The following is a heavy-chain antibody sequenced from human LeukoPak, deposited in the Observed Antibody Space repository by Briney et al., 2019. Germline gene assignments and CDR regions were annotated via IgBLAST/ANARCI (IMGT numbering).Heavy chain of an antibody. J-gene: IGHJ5*02. CDR3: ARGPRRTYRGVCYLGCWFDP. V-gene: IGHV4-61*02. CDR2: IYTSGST. Sequence: SETLSLTCTVSGGSISSGSYYWSWIRQPAGKGLEWIGRIYTSGSTNYNPSLKSRVTISIDTSKNQFSLKLSSVTAADTAVYYCARGPRRTYRGVCYLGCWFDPWGQGTLVTVSS. D-gene: IGHD2-8*01. CDR1: GGSISSGSYY.